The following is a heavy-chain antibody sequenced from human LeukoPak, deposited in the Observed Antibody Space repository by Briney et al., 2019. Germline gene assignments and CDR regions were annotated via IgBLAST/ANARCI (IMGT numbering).Heavy chain of an antibody. D-gene: IGHD3-10*01. J-gene: IGHJ4*02. CDR2: MNPNSGNT. V-gene: IGHV1-8*01. Sequence: ASVKVSCKASGYTFTSYDINWVRQATGQRLEWMGWMNPNSGNTGYAQKFQGRVTMTRNTSISTAYMELSSLRSEDTAVYYCARTGGGFGELFYDYWGQGTLVAVSS. CDR1: GYTFTSYD. CDR3: ARTGGGFGELFYDY.